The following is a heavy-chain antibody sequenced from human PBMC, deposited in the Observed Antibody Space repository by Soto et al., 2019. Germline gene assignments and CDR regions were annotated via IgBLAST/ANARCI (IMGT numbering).Heavy chain of an antibody. D-gene: IGHD5-18*01. CDR2: INSDGSSI. J-gene: IGHJ4*02. CDR3: ARLPVDTVTSLDY. Sequence: EVKLVESGGDLVQPGGFLRLSCATSGCTFSRYWMHWVRQVPGKGLVWVSRINSDGSSISYSDSVKGRFTISRDNAKNTLYLQMNSLRVEDSAVYYCARLPVDTVTSLDYWGQGTLVTVSS. V-gene: IGHV3-74*01. CDR1: GCTFSRYW.